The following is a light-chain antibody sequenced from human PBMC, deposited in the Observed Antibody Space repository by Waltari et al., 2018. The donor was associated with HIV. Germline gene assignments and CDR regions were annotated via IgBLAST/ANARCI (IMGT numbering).Light chain of an antibody. Sequence: QPVLTHPPSASGTPGQRVIISCSGSSSNIGRHSVSWYQHLPGATPTLLIFGNNQRASGVPGRFSGSKSATSASLAISGLRSVDEADYSCAAWDDSLDGPVFGGGTKLTVL. J-gene: IGLJ2*01. CDR3: AAWDDSLDGPV. CDR1: SSNIGRHS. V-gene: IGLV1-44*01. CDR2: GNN.